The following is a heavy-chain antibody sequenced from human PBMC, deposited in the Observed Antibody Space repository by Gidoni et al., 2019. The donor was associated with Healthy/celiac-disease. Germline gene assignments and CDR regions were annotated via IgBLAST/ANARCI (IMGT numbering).Heavy chain of an antibody. J-gene: IGHJ4*02. CDR3: ARRDRNWGYYFDY. D-gene: IGHD7-27*01. Sequence: QVQLVESGGGLVKPGGSRRLSCADAGFTFSDYYMSGIRQAPGKGLEWVSYISSSGSTIYYAASVKGRFTISRDNAKNSLYLQMNSLRAEDTAVYYCARRDRNWGYYFDYWGQGTLVTVSS. CDR1: GFTFSDYY. V-gene: IGHV3-11*01. CDR2: ISSSGSTI.